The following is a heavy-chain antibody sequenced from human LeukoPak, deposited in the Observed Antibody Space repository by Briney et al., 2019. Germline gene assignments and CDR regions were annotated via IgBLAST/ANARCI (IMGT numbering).Heavy chain of an antibody. V-gene: IGHV3-21*01. J-gene: IGHJ4*02. Sequence: GGSLRLSCAASGFTFSSYSMNWVRQAPGKGLEWVSSISSSSSYIYYADSVKGRFTISRDNAKNSLYLQMNSLRAEDTAVYYCAKVFSGYDETLDYWGQGTLVTVSS. CDR1: GFTFSSYS. D-gene: IGHD5-12*01. CDR3: AKVFSGYDETLDY. CDR2: ISSSSSYI.